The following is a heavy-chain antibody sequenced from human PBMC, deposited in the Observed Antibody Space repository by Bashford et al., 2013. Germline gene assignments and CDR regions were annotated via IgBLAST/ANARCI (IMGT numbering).Heavy chain of an antibody. CDR3: ARVSWASGSYYFDY. CDR2: INPKIDTT. Sequence: VASVKVSCKSSGYSFINYYIYWVRQAPGQGLEWIGIINPKIDTTSYAQKLRDRVTLTSNTSTSTVYMQLSGLRAEDTAVYYCARVSWASGSYYFDYWGQGTLVTVSS. V-gene: IGHV1-46*04. D-gene: IGHD1-26*01. CDR1: GYSFINYY. J-gene: IGHJ4*02.